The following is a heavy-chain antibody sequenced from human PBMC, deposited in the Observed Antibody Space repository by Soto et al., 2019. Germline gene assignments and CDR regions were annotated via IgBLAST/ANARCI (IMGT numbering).Heavy chain of an antibody. V-gene: IGHV4-59*01. Sequence: TSETLSLTCTVSGGSINYYYWSWIRRPPGRGLEWIGYITYSGNTNYNPSLKSRVSISLDTSRNQFSLMLSSVTAADTAVYYCARDRLGSGSYLAFDPWGQGTLVTVSS. CDR1: GGSINYYY. D-gene: IGHD3-10*01. CDR3: ARDRLGSGSYLAFDP. CDR2: ITYSGNT. J-gene: IGHJ5*02.